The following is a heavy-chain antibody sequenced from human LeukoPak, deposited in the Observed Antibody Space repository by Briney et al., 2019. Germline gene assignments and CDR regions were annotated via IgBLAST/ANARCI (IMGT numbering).Heavy chain of an antibody. CDR2: TKHDGSEK. V-gene: IGHV3-7*03. Sequence: GGSLRLSCAASGFTFSSYWMNWVRQAPGKGLERVANTKHDGSEKYYVDSVKGRFTISRGNAKNSLYLQMNSLRAEDTAVYYCARRAGDYSHPYDYWGQGTLVTVSS. D-gene: IGHD3-22*01. J-gene: IGHJ4*02. CDR1: GFTFSSYW. CDR3: ARRAGDYSHPYDY.